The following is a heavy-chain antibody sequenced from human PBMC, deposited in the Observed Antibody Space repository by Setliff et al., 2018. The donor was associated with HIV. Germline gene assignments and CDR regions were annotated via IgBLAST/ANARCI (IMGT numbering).Heavy chain of an antibody. CDR3: ARVADGYNSYFDY. J-gene: IGHJ4*02. V-gene: IGHV3-7*01. CDR1: GFIFSSYW. D-gene: IGHD5-18*01. CDR2: IKQGGSEK. Sequence: ESLRLSCTASGFIFSSYWMSWVRQAPGKGLEWVANIKQGGSEKYYVDSVKGRFTMSRDNAKNSLFLQMHSLRAEDTAVYYCARVADGYNSYFDYWGQGTVVTVSS.